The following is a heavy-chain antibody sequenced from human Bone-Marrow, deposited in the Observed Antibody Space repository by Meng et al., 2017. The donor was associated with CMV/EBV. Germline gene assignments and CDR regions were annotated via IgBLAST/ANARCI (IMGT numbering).Heavy chain of an antibody. CDR2: IYYSGST. CDR1: GGSISSYY. J-gene: IGHJ5*02. CDR3: ARGPGYSSSWPHIMNWFDP. V-gene: IGHV4-59*12. Sequence: SETLSLTCTVSGGSISSYYWSWIRQPPGKGLEWIGYIYYSGSTNYNPSLKSRVTISVDTSKNQFSLKLSSVTAADTAVYYCARGPGYSSSWPHIMNWFDPWGQGTLVTVSS. D-gene: IGHD6-13*01.